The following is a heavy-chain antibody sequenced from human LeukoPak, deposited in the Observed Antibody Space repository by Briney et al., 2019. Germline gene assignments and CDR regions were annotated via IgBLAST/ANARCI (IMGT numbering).Heavy chain of an antibody. CDR3: ARRMAESYYDSSGYPSLGY. V-gene: IGHV1-2*02. CDR2: INPDSGGT. D-gene: IGHD3-22*01. J-gene: IGHJ4*02. Sequence: ASVKVSCKASGYTFIGYYMHWVRQAPGQGLEWMGWINPDSGGTNYAQQFQGRVTMTRDTSISTAYMDLSRLTSGDTGVYYCARRMAESYYDSSGYPSLGYWGQGTLVTVSS. CDR1: GYTFIGYY.